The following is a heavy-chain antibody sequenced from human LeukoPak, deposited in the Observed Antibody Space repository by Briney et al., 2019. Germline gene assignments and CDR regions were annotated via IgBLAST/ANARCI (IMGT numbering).Heavy chain of an antibody. Sequence: PGGSLRLSCAASGFTFSSYAMSWVRQAPGKGLEWVSAISGGGGNTYYADSVKGRFTISRDSSKNTLYLQMNSLRAEDTAVYYCAKGGTTVKPYYFDYWGQGTLVTVSS. CDR1: GFTFSSYA. CDR2: ISGGGGNT. D-gene: IGHD4-11*01. CDR3: AKGGTTVKPYYFDY. V-gene: IGHV3-23*01. J-gene: IGHJ4*02.